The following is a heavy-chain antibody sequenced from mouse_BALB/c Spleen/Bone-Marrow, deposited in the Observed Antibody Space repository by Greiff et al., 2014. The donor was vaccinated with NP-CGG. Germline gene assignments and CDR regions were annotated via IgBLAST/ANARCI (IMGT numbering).Heavy chain of an antibody. Sequence: VQLVESGPGLVAPSQSLSITCTVSGFSLTIYGVHWVRQPPGKGLEWLGVSWAGGSTSYNSALLSRLTISKDISKSQVFLKMNSLQTDDTAMYYCAREGCDHAMDYWGQGTSVTVSS. J-gene: IGHJ4*01. V-gene: IGHV2-9*02. CDR1: GFSLTIYG. CDR3: AREGCDHAMDY. CDR2: SWAGGST.